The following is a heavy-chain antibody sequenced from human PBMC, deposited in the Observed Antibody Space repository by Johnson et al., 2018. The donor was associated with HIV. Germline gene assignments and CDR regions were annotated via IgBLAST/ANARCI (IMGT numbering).Heavy chain of an antibody. CDR1: GFKYAAS. J-gene: IGHJ3*01. CDR3: ARDGKYSSIGPDAFDV. CDR2: TPGGDGGT. Sequence: EVQLVESGGGLVQPGGSLRVSCAASGFKYAASGLAFSNYAVKWVSHTPGGDGGTSFADSVRGRSIISRDNSKNTLYLQMNSLRPEDTAVYFCARDGKYSSIGPDAFDVWGQGTMVAVSS. V-gene: IGHV3-23*04. D-gene: IGHD6-13*01.